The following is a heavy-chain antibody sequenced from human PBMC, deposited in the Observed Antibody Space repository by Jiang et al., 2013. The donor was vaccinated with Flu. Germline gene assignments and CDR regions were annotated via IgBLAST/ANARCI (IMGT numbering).Heavy chain of an antibody. J-gene: IGHJ4*02. V-gene: IGHV4-38-2*02. CDR2: IYHSGST. CDR3: ARDRTSLVLGPFDY. D-gene: IGHD1-1*01. Sequence: PGLVKPSETLSLTCAVSGYSISSGYYWGWIRQPPGKGLEWIGSIYHSGSTYYNPSLKSRVTISVDTSKNQFSLKLSSVTAADTAVYYCARDRTSLVLGPFDYWGQGTLVTVSS. CDR1: GYSISSGYY.